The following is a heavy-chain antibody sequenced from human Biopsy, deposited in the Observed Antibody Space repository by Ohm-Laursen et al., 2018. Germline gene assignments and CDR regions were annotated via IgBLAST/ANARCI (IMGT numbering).Heavy chain of an antibody. CDR2: INHSGST. CDR3: AVKSYFSTSFDP. CDR1: RGSFGGYY. J-gene: IGHJ5*02. D-gene: IGHD1-26*01. Sequence: SETLSLTCTVSRGSFGGYYWSWIRQPPGKGLEWIGEINHSGSTNFNPSFKSRVTISVDTSKNQFSLKLSSVTAADTAVYYCAVKSYFSTSFDPWGQGTLVTVSS. V-gene: IGHV4-34*01.